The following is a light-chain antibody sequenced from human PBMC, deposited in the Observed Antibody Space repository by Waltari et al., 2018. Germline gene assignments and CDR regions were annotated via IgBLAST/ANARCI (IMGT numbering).Light chain of an antibody. CDR2: GVT. CDR1: SSDVGGYEH. Sequence: QSALTQPRSVSGSPGQPVTIACTGTSSDVGGYEHVSCYHHQSAKSPKLIIFGVTERPSGVPDRFSGSKSGNTASLTISGLQSEDEADYYCCSYSGSYTEVFGTGTTVTVL. J-gene: IGLJ1*01. V-gene: IGLV2-11*01. CDR3: CSYSGSYTEV.